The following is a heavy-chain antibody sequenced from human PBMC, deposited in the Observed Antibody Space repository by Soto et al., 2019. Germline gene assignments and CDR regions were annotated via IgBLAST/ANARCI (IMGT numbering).Heavy chain of an antibody. V-gene: IGHV3-33*01. CDR3: AREPDIVVVPASSPFDY. CDR2: IWYDGSNK. D-gene: IGHD2-2*01. Sequence: GGSLRLSCAASGFTFSSYGMHWVRQAPGKGLEWVAVIWYDGSNKYYADSVKGRFTISRDNSKNTLYLQMNSLRAEDTAVYYCAREPDIVVVPASSPFDYWGQGTLVTVSS. CDR1: GFTFSSYG. J-gene: IGHJ4*02.